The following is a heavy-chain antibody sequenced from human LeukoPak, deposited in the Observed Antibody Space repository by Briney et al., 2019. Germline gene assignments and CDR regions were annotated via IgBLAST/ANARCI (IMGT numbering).Heavy chain of an antibody. CDR2: ISAYNGNT. J-gene: IGHJ4*02. CDR3: ATYKAMAYFDY. D-gene: IGHD5-18*01. CDR1: GYTFTSYG. V-gene: IGHV1-18*01. Sequence: ASVKVSCKASGYTFTSYGISWVRQAPGQGLEWMGWISAYNGNTNYAQKLQGRVTMTTDTSTSTAYMELRSLRSEDTAVYYCATYKAMAYFDYWGQGTLVTVSS.